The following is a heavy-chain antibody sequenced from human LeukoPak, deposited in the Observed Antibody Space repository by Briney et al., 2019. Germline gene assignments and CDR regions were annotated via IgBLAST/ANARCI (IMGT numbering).Heavy chain of an antibody. CDR3: ARERLRGVTVPYYFDY. CDR2: INHSGST. D-gene: IGHD3-10*01. Sequence: SETLSLTCVVYDESFSGYFWSWIRQPPGKGLEWIGEINHSGSTNYNPSLKSRVTILVDTSKNRFSLKLSSVTAADTAVYYCARERLRGVTVPYYFDYWGQGTLVTVSS. CDR1: DESFSGYF. V-gene: IGHV4-34*01. J-gene: IGHJ4*02.